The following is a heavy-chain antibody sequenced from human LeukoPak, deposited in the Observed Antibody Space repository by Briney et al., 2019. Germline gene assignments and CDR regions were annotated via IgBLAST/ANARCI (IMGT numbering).Heavy chain of an antibody. D-gene: IGHD2-2*01. J-gene: IGHJ4*02. V-gene: IGHV3-74*01. CDR2: INDDGSSV. CDR3: TRGYATNSQD. Sequence: GGSLRLSCAASGFTFSTSWMHWVRQGPGKGLEWVSRINDDGSSVYYVDSVKGRFTISRDNAGKTVYLQMNSLEIEDTAVYYCTRGYATNSQDWGQGTLVTVSS. CDR1: GFTFSTSW.